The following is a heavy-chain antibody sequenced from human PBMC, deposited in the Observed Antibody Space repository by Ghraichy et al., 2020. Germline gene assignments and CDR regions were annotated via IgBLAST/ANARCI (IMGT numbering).Heavy chain of an antibody. D-gene: IGHD3-10*01. Sequence: SETLSLTCAVYGGSFSGYYWSWIRQPPGKGLEWIGEINHSGSTNYNPSLKSRVTISVDTSKNQFSLKLSSVTAADTAVYYCARALLWFGELSGRSHYYYYGMDVWGQGTTVTVSS. CDR2: INHSGST. V-gene: IGHV4-34*01. CDR3: ARALLWFGELSGRSHYYYYGMDV. J-gene: IGHJ6*02. CDR1: GGSFSGYY.